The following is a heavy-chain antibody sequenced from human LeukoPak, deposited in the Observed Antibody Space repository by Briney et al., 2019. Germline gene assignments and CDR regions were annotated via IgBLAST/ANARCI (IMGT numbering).Heavy chain of an antibody. CDR1: GGSISSYY. J-gene: IGHJ5*01. D-gene: IGHD5-18*01. Sequence: SDTLSLTCTVSGGSISSYYWIWIRQPAAKTLEWIGRIYVRGINTYNPALRSRLTMSVDTSKNQFSLELRAVTAADTAVYYCGRDGPVDTSKNWFDSWGQGTLVTVSS. CDR3: GRDGPVDTSKNWFDS. CDR2: IYVRGIN. V-gene: IGHV4-4*07.